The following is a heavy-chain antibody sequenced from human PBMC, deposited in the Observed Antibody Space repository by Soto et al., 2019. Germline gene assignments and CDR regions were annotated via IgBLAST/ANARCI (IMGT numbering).Heavy chain of an antibody. CDR3: ATGRSTRFDP. CDR2: ISYDGTNK. Sequence: PGGSLRLSCAGSGFTFASYVMTWVRQAPGKGLEWVAEISYDGTNKYYAESVKGRFTISRDNANNTLHLEMNSLGPKDTAVYFCATGRSTRFDPWGQGTLVTVSS. CDR1: GFTFASYV. D-gene: IGHD3-10*01. V-gene: IGHV3-30*03. J-gene: IGHJ5*02.